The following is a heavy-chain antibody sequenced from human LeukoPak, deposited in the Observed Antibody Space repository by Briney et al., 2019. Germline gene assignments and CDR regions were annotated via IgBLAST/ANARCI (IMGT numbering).Heavy chain of an antibody. CDR3: ASHYYDSSGYYQDY. Sequence: PGGSLRLSCAASGFTVSSNYTSWVRQASGKGLEWVSVIYSGGSTYYADSVKGRFTISRDNSKNTLYLQMNSLRAEDTAVYYCASHYYDSSGYYQDYWGQGTLVTVSS. V-gene: IGHV3-53*01. CDR2: IYSGGST. CDR1: GFTVSSNY. D-gene: IGHD3-22*01. J-gene: IGHJ4*02.